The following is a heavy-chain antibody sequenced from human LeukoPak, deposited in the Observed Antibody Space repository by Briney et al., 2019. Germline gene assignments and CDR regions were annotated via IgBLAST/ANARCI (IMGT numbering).Heavy chain of an antibody. J-gene: IGHJ4*02. D-gene: IGHD3-16*01. CDR2: ISYDGSHK. Sequence: GGSLRLSCAASGFTFSSLAIYWVRQAPGKGLQWVALISYDGSHKYYADSVKGRFTISRDNDKNSLYLQMNSLRAEDTAVYYCATDGEGGSLLSYWGQGTLVTVSS. CDR1: GFTFSSLA. CDR3: ATDGEGGSLLSY. V-gene: IGHV3-30*04.